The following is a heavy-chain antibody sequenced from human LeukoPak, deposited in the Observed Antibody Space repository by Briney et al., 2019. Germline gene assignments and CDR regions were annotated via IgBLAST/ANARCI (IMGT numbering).Heavy chain of an antibody. D-gene: IGHD2-15*01. CDR2: ITNTGTST. V-gene: IGHV3-11*01. Sequence: GGSLRLSCAASGFTFSDYYMSWIRQAPGKGLEWVSYITNTGTSTYYAGSGKGRFTISRDNAKNSLYLQMNSLRAEDTAVYYCAKGVAGSGYFDYWGQGTLVTVSS. J-gene: IGHJ4*02. CDR1: GFTFSDYY. CDR3: AKGVAGSGYFDY.